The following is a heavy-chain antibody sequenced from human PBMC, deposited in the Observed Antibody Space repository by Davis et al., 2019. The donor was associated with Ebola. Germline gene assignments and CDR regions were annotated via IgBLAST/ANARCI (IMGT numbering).Heavy chain of an antibody. CDR2: IYYSGST. V-gene: IGHV4-61*01. CDR1: GGSVSSGSYY. Sequence: SETLSLTCTVSGGSVSSGSYYWSWIRQPPGKGLEWIGYIYYSGSTNYNPSLKSRVTISVDTSKNQFSLKLSSVTAADTAVYYCARANLQHYYYGMDVWGQGTTVTVSS. J-gene: IGHJ6*02. D-gene: IGHD4-11*01. CDR3: ARANLQHYYYGMDV.